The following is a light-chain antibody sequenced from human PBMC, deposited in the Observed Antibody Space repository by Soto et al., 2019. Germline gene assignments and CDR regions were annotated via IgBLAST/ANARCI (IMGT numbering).Light chain of an antibody. J-gene: IGKJ5*01. CDR1: QSVSSSY. V-gene: IGKV3D-20*02. CDR3: QQRSNWPIN. CDR2: GAS. Sequence: IVLTHSPGTLSLSPWERATLSCRASQSVSSSYLAWYQQKPGQAPRLLIYGASSRATGIPARFSGSGSGTDFTLTISSLEPEDFAVYYCQQRSNWPINFGQGTRLEIK.